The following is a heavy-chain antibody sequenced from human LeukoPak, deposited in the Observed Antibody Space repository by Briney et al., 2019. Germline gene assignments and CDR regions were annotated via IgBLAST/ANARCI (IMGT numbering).Heavy chain of an antibody. J-gene: IGHJ6*03. CDR1: GFTFSDYA. Sequence: GGSLRLSCTTSGFTFSDYAVSWVRQAPGKGLEWVANIKEDGTEKYYVGSVKGRFTISRDNAKKSLYLQMNSLRDDDTAVYFCARSPAGDAWPPAYYMDVWGKGTTVTVSS. CDR3: ARSPAGDAWPPAYYMDV. D-gene: IGHD3-10*01. V-gene: IGHV3-7*01. CDR2: IKEDGTEK.